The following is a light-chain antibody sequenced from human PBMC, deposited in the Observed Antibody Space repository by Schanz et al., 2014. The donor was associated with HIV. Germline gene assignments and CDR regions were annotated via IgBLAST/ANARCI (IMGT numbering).Light chain of an antibody. Sequence: QSSLTQPPSASGSPGQSVTISCTGTSSDVGGYNYLSWYQQHPGNAPKLLIFEVAKRPSGVPGRFSGSKSGNTASLTVSGLQAEDEADYYCASYAGSNNLVFGGGTKLTVL. CDR2: EVA. V-gene: IGLV2-8*01. J-gene: IGLJ2*01. CDR3: ASYAGSNNLV. CDR1: SSDVGGYNY.